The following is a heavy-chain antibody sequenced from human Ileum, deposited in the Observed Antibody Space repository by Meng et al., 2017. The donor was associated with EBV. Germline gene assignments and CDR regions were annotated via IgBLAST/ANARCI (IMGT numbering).Heavy chain of an antibody. V-gene: IGHV4-39*06. CDR1: GGSFSSRKYY. Sequence: PQLHESGPGLAEPSETLSLTCSVSGGSFSSRKYYWGWHRPPPGQALEWNASIYYSGTTYYNPYLQSRVSISVDKSKNPVTLNMTSMTAADTAVFSCASRELAPFDYWGQGTLVTVSS. CDR2: IYYSGTT. D-gene: IGHD1-26*01. CDR3: ASRELAPFDY. J-gene: IGHJ4*02.